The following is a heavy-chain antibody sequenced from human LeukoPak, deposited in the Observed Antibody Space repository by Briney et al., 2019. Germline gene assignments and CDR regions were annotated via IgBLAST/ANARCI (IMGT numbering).Heavy chain of an antibody. CDR3: ARELREHGVFDI. J-gene: IGHJ3*02. CDR2: IKQDGSAK. CDR1: GFTFRSYL. V-gene: IGHV3-7*03. D-gene: IGHD1-26*01. Sequence: PGGSLRLSCSASGFTFRSYLMSWVRQAPGKGLEWVANIKQDGSAKYSMDSVKGRFTISRDNAKYSVFLQMNSLTAEDTAVYYCARELREHGVFDIWGQGTMVTVSS.